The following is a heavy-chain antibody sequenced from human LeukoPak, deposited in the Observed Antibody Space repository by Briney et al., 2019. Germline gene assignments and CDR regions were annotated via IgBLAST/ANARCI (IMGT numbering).Heavy chain of an antibody. Sequence: GGSLRLSCAASGFTFSSYAMHWVRPAPGNGLEWVALMSYDGSNEYYGDPVKGLYTISRDNSKNTLYLQMNSLRAEDTAVYFCARPRLGYSSGLLWYYWAQGTLVTVSS. V-gene: IGHV3-30*04. CDR1: GFTFSSYA. J-gene: IGHJ4*02. CDR2: MSYDGSNE. CDR3: ARPRLGYSSGLLWYY. D-gene: IGHD2-21*01.